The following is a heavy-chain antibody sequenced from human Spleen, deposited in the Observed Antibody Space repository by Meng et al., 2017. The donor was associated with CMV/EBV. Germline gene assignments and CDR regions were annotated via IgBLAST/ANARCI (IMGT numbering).Heavy chain of an antibody. CDR3: ARHQKAAAGVGRIYYYYYGMDV. D-gene: IGHD6-13*01. J-gene: IGHJ6*02. CDR2: INPSGGST. CDR1: GYTFTSYY. Sequence: ASVKVSCKASGYTFTSYYMHWVRQAPGQGLEWMGIINPSGGSTSYAQKFQGRVTMTRDTSTSTVYMELSSLTSEDTAVYYCARHQKAAAGVGRIYYYYYGMDVWGQGTTVTVSS. V-gene: IGHV1-46*01.